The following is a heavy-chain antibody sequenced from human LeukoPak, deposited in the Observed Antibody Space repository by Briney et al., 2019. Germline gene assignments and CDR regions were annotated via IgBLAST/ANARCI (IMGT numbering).Heavy chain of an antibody. J-gene: IGHJ4*02. CDR3: ARTPPKGDIDY. Sequence: GASVKVSFKASGYTFNNYDINWVRQAPGQGLEWLGWMSTNSGNTGYAQRFRGRINMTRASSMNTAYLELISLTSEDTAVYYCARTPPKGDIDYWGQGTLVTVSS. CDR2: MSTNSGNT. D-gene: IGHD2-21*02. V-gene: IGHV1-8*01. CDR1: GYTFNNYD.